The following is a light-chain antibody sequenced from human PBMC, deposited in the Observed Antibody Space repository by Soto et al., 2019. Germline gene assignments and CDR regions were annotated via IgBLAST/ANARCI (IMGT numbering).Light chain of an antibody. J-gene: IGLJ2*01. CDR3: CSSAGDYTLI. CDR2: DVI. CDR1: RSDVGGYKS. V-gene: IGLV2-11*01. Sequence: QSALTQPRSVSGSPGQSVTLSCTGTRSDVGGYKSVSWYQQHPGKAPRLMIHDVIKRPSGVPDRFSGSKSGNTASLTISGLQAEDEADYYCCSSAGDYTLIFGGGTKLTVL.